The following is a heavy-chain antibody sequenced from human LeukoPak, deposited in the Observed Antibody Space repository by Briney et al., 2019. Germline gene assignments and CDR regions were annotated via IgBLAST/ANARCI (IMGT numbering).Heavy chain of an antibody. CDR3: AREMDRGYDFWSGSAPFDP. D-gene: IGHD3-3*01. Sequence: SETLSLTCTVSGGSISSSSYYWGWIRQPPGKGLEWIGYIYYSGSTNYNPSLKSRVTISVDTSKNQFSLKLSSVTAADTAVYYCAREMDRGYDFWSGSAPFDPWGQGTLVTVSS. CDR1: GGSISSSSYY. V-gene: IGHV4-61*01. J-gene: IGHJ5*02. CDR2: IYYSGST.